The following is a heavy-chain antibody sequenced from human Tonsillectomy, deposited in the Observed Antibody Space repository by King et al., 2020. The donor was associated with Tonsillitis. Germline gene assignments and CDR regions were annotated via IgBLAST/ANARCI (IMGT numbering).Heavy chain of an antibody. Sequence: QLQESGPGLVKPSETLSLTCTVSGGSISSYYWSWLRQPPGKGLEWIGYIYYSGSTNYNPSLKSRVTISVDTSKNQFSLKLSSVTAADTAVYYCARMYYYDSSGIKGAFDIWGQGTMVTVSS. CDR2: IYYSGST. CDR3: ARMYYYDSSGIKGAFDI. J-gene: IGHJ3*02. D-gene: IGHD3-22*01. V-gene: IGHV4-59*01. CDR1: GGSISSYY.